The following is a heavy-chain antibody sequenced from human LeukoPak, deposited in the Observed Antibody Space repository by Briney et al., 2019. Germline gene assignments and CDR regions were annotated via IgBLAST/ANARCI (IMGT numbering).Heavy chain of an antibody. CDR1: GFTFSSYE. D-gene: IGHD3-9*01. V-gene: IGHV3-48*03. Sequence: GGSLRLSCAASGFTFSSYEMNWVRQAPGKGLEWVSYISSSGSTIYYADSVKGRFTISRDNAKNSLYLQMNGLRVEDTAVYYCAGLRYFDWTFDYWGQGTLVTVSS. CDR3: AGLRYFDWTFDY. CDR2: ISSSGSTI. J-gene: IGHJ4*02.